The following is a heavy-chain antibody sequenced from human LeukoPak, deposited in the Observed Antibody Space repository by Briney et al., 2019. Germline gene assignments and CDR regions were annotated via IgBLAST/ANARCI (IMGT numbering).Heavy chain of an antibody. D-gene: IGHD1-1*01. CDR2: IRGSGSGLGSGN. V-gene: IGHV3-48*04. CDR1: GFVFSDYS. J-gene: IGHJ4*02. Sequence: GGSLRLSCAASGFVFSDYSMNWVCQAPGKGLEWVANIRGSGSGLGSGNYYADPVKGRFTISRDNAKTSLSLQMNSLRAEDTAFYYGARDDNWRFDYWGQGALVTVSS. CDR3: ARDDNWRFDY.